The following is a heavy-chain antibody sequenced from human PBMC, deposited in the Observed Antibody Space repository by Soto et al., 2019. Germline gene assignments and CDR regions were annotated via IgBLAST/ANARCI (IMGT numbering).Heavy chain of an antibody. Sequence: EAQLVESGGGMVQPGRSLRLSCAASGFIFDDYAMHWVRQAPGKGLEWVSGISWNSGSIGYADSVKGRFIISRDNAKNSLYLQMNSLRAEDTALYHCAKGRNYYYYYGMDVWGQGTTVTVSS. CDR3: AKGRNYYYYYGMDV. V-gene: IGHV3-9*01. CDR2: ISWNSGSI. J-gene: IGHJ6*02. CDR1: GFIFDDYA.